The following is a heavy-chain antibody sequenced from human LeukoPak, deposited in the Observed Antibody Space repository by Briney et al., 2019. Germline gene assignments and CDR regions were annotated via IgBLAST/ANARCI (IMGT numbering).Heavy chain of an antibody. CDR2: IKQDGSEK. D-gene: IGHD3-22*01. J-gene: IGHJ4*02. CDR3: ARGRRGIVVVD. CDR1: GFTFSSYW. Sequence: GGSLRLSCAASGFTFSSYWMSWVRQAPGKGLEWVANIKQDGSEKYYVDSVKGRFTISRDNAKNSLYLQMNSLRTEDTAVYYCARGRRGIVVVDWGQGTLVTVSS. V-gene: IGHV3-7*01.